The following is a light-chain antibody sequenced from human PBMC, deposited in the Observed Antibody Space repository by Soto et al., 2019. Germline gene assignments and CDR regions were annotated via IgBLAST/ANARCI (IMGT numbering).Light chain of an antibody. CDR2: GKN. J-gene: IGLJ1*01. CDR1: SSNIGTNY. V-gene: IGLV1-51*01. CDR3: GTWDSSLSAHV. Sequence: QSVLTQPPSVSAAPGQKVTISCSGSSSNIGTNYVSWYQQLPGTAPKLLIDGKNFRPSGIPDRFSASKSGTSATLGITGLQTGDEADYYCGTWDSSLSAHVFGTGTKLTVL.